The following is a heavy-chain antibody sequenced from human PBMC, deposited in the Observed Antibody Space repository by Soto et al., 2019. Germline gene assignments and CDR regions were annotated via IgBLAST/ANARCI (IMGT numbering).Heavy chain of an antibody. CDR1: GFTFSSYG. D-gene: IGHD4-17*01. Sequence: QVQLVESGGGVVQPGRSLRLSCAASGFTFSSYGMHWVRQAPGKGLEWVAVIWYDGSNKYYADSVKGRFTISRDNSTNTLYLQMNSLRAEDTAVYYCARGFPIHGDYADWFDPWGQGTLVTVSS. CDR3: ARGFPIHGDYADWFDP. CDR2: IWYDGSNK. J-gene: IGHJ5*02. V-gene: IGHV3-33*01.